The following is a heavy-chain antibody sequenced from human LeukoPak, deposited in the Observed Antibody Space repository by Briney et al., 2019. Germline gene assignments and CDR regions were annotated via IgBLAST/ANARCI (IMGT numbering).Heavy chain of an antibody. V-gene: IGHV3-23*01. J-gene: IGHJ4*02. CDR2: ISGSGGST. Sequence: PGGSLRLSCAASGFTFSSYAMSWVRQAPGKGLEWVSGISGSGGSTYYADSVKGRFTISRDNSKNTLYLQMNSLRAEDTAVYYCAKESANRYISGWYGLDYWGQGTLVTVSS. D-gene: IGHD6-19*01. CDR1: GFTFSSYA. CDR3: AKESANRYISGWYGLDY.